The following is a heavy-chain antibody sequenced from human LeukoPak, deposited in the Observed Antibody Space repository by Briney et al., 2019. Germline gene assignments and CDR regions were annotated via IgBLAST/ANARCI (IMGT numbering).Heavy chain of an antibody. D-gene: IGHD6-19*01. V-gene: IGHV1-69*06. J-gene: IGHJ4*02. CDR1: GGTFSNYA. CDR2: IIPIFDSV. Sequence: GSSVKVSCKASGGTFSNYAISWVRQAPGQGLEWMGRIIPIFDSVNYAQKFQGRVTITADKSTSTAYMDLSSLRSEDTAMYYCARDSSGWYGGFFFDFWGQGTLVTVSS. CDR3: ARDSSGWYGGFFFDF.